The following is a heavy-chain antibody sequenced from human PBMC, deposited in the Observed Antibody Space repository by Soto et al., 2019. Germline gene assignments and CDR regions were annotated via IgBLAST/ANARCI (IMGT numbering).Heavy chain of an antibody. CDR1: GDTFSFYT. D-gene: IGHD3-10*01. CDR2: VNPILSMS. CDR3: ATSYGTGYRAFDY. J-gene: IGHJ4*02. Sequence: QVQLVHSGAEVKKPGSSVKVSCKASGDTFSFYTINWVRQAPGLGLEWMGRVNPILSMSNYAQKFQGRVTMTADKSTSTAYMELRSLRSEDTAFYYCATSYGTGYRAFDYWGQGALVTVSS. V-gene: IGHV1-69*02.